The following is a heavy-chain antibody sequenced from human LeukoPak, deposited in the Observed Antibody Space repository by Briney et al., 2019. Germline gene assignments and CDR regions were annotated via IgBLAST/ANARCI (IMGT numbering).Heavy chain of an antibody. D-gene: IGHD3-16*01. V-gene: IGHV3-23*01. CDR1: RITTSRSA. Sequence: LSRAATRITTSRSAMTFVRQAPGKGLELVSSISGSGGATFYADSVKGRFTISRDNSKNTLSLQMNSLRAEDTAVYYCAKGGWGHNDYWGQGTLVTVSS. CDR2: ISGSGGAT. J-gene: IGHJ4*02. CDR3: AKGGWGHNDY.